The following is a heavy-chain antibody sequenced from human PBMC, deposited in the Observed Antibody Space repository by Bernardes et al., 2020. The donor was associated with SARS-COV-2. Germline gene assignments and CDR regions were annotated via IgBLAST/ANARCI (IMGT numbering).Heavy chain of an antibody. CDR1: GGSFSGYY. CDR2: INHSGST. J-gene: IGHJ5*02. CDR3: ARGGSIVVVPAVRSGWFDP. D-gene: IGHD2-2*01. V-gene: IGHV4-34*01. Sequence: SETLSLTCAVYGGSFSGYYWSWIRQPPGKGLEWIGEINHSGSTNYNPSLKSRVTISVDTSKNQFSLKLSSVTAADTAVYYCARGGSIVVVPAVRSGWFDPWGQGTLVTVSS.